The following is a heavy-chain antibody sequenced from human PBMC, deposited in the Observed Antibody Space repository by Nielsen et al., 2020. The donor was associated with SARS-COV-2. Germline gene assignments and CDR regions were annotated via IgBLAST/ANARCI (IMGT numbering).Heavy chain of an antibody. CDR2: INWNGGST. J-gene: IGHJ4*02. CDR1: GFTFSRYW. V-gene: IGHV3-20*01. CDR3: ARVYYDSSGYLNYFDY. Sequence: GESLKISCAASGFTFSRYWMHWVRQAPGKGLEWVSGINWNGGSTGYADSVKGRFTISRDNAKNSLYLQMNSLRAEDTALYHCARVYYDSSGYLNYFDYWGQGTLVTVSS. D-gene: IGHD3-22*01.